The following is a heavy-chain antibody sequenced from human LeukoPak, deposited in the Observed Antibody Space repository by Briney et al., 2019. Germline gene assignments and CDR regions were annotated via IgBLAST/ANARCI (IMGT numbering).Heavy chain of an antibody. CDR2: VCHDGSSE. Sequence: PGLSLRLSCAASGFTLRSYGMHWVRQAPGKGLEWVGIVCHDGSSEYYADPVKGRFTISRDTSKNTLYLQMNSLRVDDTAVYYCARDAALTGWPDPAFDTWGQGTLVAVSS. D-gene: IGHD6-19*01. CDR3: ARDAALTGWPDPAFDT. CDR1: GFTLRSYG. V-gene: IGHV3-33*01. J-gene: IGHJ4*02.